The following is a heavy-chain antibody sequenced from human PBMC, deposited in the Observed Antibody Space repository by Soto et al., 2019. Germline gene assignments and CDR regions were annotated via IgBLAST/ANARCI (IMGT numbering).Heavy chain of an antibody. D-gene: IGHD1-26*01. Sequence: GGSLRLSCAASGFTFSRDGMSWVRQAPGKGLEWMAVMSFDGGNKYYADSVKGRFTISRDNSKNTLYLQMNSLKSDDTAVYFCATVVGGEHYWGRGTLVTVSS. CDR3: ATVVGGEHY. CDR1: GFTFSRDG. J-gene: IGHJ4*02. V-gene: IGHV3-30*03. CDR2: MSFDGGNK.